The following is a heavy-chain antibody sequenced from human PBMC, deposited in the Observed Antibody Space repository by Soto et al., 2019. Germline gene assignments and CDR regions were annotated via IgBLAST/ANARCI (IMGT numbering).Heavy chain of an antibody. CDR3: ARSILRVVVAATDKYYYYYMDV. Sequence: GGSLRLSCAASGFTFSSYWMSWVRQAPGKGLEWVANIKQDGSEKYYVDSVKGRFTISRDNAKNSLYLQMNSLRAEDTAVYYCARSILRVVVAATDKYYYYYMDVWGKGTTVTVSS. V-gene: IGHV3-7*01. J-gene: IGHJ6*03. CDR2: IKQDGSEK. D-gene: IGHD2-15*01. CDR1: GFTFSSYW.